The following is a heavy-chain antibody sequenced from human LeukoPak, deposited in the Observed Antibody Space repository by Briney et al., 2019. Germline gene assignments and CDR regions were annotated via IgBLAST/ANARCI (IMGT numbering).Heavy chain of an antibody. Sequence: GGSLRLSCAVSGFTFSGYTMNWVRQAPGKGLEWLSYISTTGSTRYYAGSVKGRFTISRDNAKASLYLQMISLRADDTAVYYCARGNDYGDFLFDYWGQGTLVTVSS. CDR2: ISTTGSTR. CDR3: ARGNDYGDFLFDY. CDR1: GFTFSGYT. J-gene: IGHJ4*02. D-gene: IGHD4-17*01. V-gene: IGHV3-48*03.